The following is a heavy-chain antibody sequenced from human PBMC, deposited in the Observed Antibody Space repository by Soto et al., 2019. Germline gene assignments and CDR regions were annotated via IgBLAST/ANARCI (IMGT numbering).Heavy chain of an antibody. V-gene: IGHV4-61*01. CDR1: GGSVSSGSYY. Sequence: PETLSLTCTVSGGSVSSGSYYWSWIREPPGKGLEWIGYIYYSGSTNYNPSLKSRVTISVDTSKNQFSLKLSSVTAADTAVYYCARSRGGYSYGYFDYWGQGTLVTVSS. CDR3: ARSRGGYSYGYFDY. D-gene: IGHD5-18*01. CDR2: IYYSGST. J-gene: IGHJ4*02.